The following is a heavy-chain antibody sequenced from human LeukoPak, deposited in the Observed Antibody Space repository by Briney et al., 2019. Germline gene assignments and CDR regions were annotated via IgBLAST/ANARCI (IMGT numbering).Heavy chain of an antibody. Sequence: ASVKVSCKASGYTFTSYGISWVRQAPGQGLEWMVWISAYNGNTNYAQKLQGRVTMTTDTSTSTAYMELRSLRSDDTAVYYCARDKAVTTELTQYFHHWGQGTLVTVSS. V-gene: IGHV1-18*01. D-gene: IGHD4-11*01. CDR2: ISAYNGNT. CDR3: ARDKAVTTELTQYFHH. CDR1: GYTFTSYG. J-gene: IGHJ1*01.